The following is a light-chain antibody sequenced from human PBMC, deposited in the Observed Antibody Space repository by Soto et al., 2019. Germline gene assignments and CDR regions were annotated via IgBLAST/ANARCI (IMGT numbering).Light chain of an antibody. Sequence: DIQMTQTPSTLSASVGDRVTITCRATQNINVWLAWYQQKPGKAPKLLISKASSLEGGVPSRFSGSGSGTEFALTISSLQPDDFATYYCQQYKAYSYTFGQGTRLENK. CDR1: QNINVW. V-gene: IGKV1-5*03. CDR3: QQYKAYSYT. CDR2: KAS. J-gene: IGKJ5*01.